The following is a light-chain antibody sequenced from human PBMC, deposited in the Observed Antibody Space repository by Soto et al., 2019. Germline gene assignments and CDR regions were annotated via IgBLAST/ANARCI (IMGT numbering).Light chain of an antibody. CDR2: DAF. CDR1: QSVSSS. CDR3: QQRSIWLT. Sequence: EIVMTQSPATLSVSPGERATLSCRASQSVSSSLAWYQQKPGQAPRLLIYDAFNRATGIPARFRGSGSGTDFTLTISSLEPEDFAVYYCQQRSIWLTFGGGTKVDIK. J-gene: IGKJ4*01. V-gene: IGKV3-11*01.